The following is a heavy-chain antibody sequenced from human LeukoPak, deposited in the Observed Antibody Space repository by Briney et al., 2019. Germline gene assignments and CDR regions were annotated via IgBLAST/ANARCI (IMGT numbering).Heavy chain of an antibody. CDR3: TKDSQGSYDGFWYGTYGMDV. D-gene: IGHD3-16*01. J-gene: IGHJ6*02. Sequence: GGSLRLSCVASGYSFNTFALTWVRQAPGKGLEWVSTISDYPHYADSVRGRFTISRDNSRKTVFLQMNSLTPEDAATYYCTKDSQGSYDGFWYGTYGMDVWGQGTTVTVSS. V-gene: IGHV3-23*05. CDR1: GYSFNTFA. CDR2: ISDYP.